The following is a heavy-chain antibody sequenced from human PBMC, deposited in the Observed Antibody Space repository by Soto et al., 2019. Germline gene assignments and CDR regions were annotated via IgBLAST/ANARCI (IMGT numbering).Heavy chain of an antibody. Sequence: SETLSLTCTVSGGSISSSSYYWGWIRQPPGKGLEWIGSIYYSGSTYYNPSLKSRVTISVDTSKNQFSLKLSSVTAADTAVYYCARGYDSSGYYYSEYFQHWGQGTLVTVS. V-gene: IGHV4-39*01. J-gene: IGHJ1*01. CDR1: GGSISSSSYY. CDR2: IYYSGST. CDR3: ARGYDSSGYYYSEYFQH. D-gene: IGHD3-22*01.